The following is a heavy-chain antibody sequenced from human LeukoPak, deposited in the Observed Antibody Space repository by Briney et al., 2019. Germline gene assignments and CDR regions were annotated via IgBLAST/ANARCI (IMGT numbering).Heavy chain of an antibody. CDR3: VKDRSIAAPNNDFFDS. J-gene: IGHJ4*02. CDR2: ISYDGSNK. CDR1: GFTFSSYA. V-gene: IGHV3-30*14. D-gene: IGHD6-6*01. Sequence: PGGSLRLSCAASGFTFSSYAMHWVRQAPGKGLEWVAVISYDGSNKYNADSVKGRFTISRDNSKNTLYLQMSSLRADDTAVYYCVKDRSIAAPNNDFFDSWGQGALVTVSS.